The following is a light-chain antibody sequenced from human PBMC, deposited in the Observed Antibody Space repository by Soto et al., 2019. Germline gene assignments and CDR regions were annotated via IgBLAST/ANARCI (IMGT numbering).Light chain of an antibody. CDR2: EVS. CDR3: SSYTSSSTPHV. Sequence: QSALTQPASVSGSPGQSITISCTGTSSDVGGYNYVSWYQQHPGKAPKLLIYEVSNRPSGVSNRFSGSKSGNTSALTLSGLQAEDEADYYGSSYTSSSTPHVFGTGTKVTVL. J-gene: IGLJ1*01. CDR1: SSDVGGYNY. V-gene: IGLV2-14*01.